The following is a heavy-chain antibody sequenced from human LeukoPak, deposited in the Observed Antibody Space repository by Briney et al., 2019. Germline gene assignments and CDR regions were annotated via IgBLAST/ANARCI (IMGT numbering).Heavy chain of an antibody. CDR3: ARVTFYYGSGSEGYLDY. CDR1: GFTFSSFA. D-gene: IGHD3-10*01. V-gene: IGHV3-30-3*01. J-gene: IGHJ4*02. CDR2: ISYDGTNK. Sequence: PGGSLRLSCAASGFTFSSFAMHWVRQAPGKGLEWVAFISYDGTNKNYADSVKGRFTISRDNSKNTLYLQMNSLRAEDTAVYYCARVTFYYGSGSEGYLDYWGQGTLVTVSS.